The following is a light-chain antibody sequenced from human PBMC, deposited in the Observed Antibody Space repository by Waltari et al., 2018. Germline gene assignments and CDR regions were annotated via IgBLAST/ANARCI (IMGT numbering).Light chain of an antibody. Sequence: QSVLTQPPSVSAAPGQRVTISCSGSDSNIGSNSVSWYQQLPGTAPKLLIDENYKRPSGVPDRFSGSKSGSSATLDIAGLQTGDEADYYCGTWDSSLSGVFGPGTKVTVL. CDR3: GTWDSSLSGV. V-gene: IGLV1-51*02. J-gene: IGLJ1*01. CDR1: DSNIGSNS. CDR2: ENY.